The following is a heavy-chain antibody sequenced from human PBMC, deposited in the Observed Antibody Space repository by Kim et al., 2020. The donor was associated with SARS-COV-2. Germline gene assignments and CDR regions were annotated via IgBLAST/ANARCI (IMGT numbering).Heavy chain of an antibody. V-gene: IGHV4-39*01. J-gene: IGHJ5*02. Sequence: SETLSLTCNVSGDSISSSDSYWGWIRQPRGKGLEWIGSIYYSGSTHYNPSLKNRVTMSVDTSKNHFSLKLSSVTAADTAVYFCARHFPPYSTGWSFFDPWGQGTLVTVSS. CDR2: IYYSGST. CDR1: GDSISSSDSY. CDR3: ARHFPPYSTGWSFFDP. D-gene: IGHD6-19*01.